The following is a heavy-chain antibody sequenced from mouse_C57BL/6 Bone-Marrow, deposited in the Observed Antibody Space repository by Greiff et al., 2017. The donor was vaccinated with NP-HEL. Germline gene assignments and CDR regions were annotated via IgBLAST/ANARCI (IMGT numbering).Heavy chain of an antibody. CDR1: GFPITSYG. V-gene: IGHV2-5*01. CDR3: AKKGLSYWYFDV. Sequence: VKLMESGPGLVQPSQSLSITCTVSGFPITSYGVHWVRQSPGKGLEWLGVIWRGGSTDYNAAFMSRLSITKDNSKSQVFFKMNSLQADDTAIYYCAKKGLSYWYFDVWGTGTTVTVSS. CDR2: IWRGGST. J-gene: IGHJ1*03.